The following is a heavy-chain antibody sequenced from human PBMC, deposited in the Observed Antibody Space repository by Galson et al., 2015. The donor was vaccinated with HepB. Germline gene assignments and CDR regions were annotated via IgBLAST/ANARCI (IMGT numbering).Heavy chain of an antibody. Sequence: SLRLSCAASGFTFSSYAMSWVRQAPGKGLEWVSAISGSGGSTYYADSVKGRFTISRDNSKNTLYLQMNSLRAEDTAVYYCAKATLAYYGSGSILVYWGQGTLVTVSS. CDR1: GFTFSSYA. CDR2: ISGSGGST. CDR3: AKATLAYYGSGSILVY. D-gene: IGHD3-10*01. J-gene: IGHJ4*02. V-gene: IGHV3-23*01.